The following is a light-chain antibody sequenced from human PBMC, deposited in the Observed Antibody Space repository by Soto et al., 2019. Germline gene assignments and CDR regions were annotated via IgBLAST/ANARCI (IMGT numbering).Light chain of an antibody. CDR3: QQYNNWPPA. J-gene: IGKJ1*01. Sequence: EIVKTQSPATLSVSPGERATLSCRASQSVSSNLAWYQQKPGQAPRLLIYGASTRATGIPARFSGSGSGTEFTLTISSLQSEDFAVYYCQQYNNWPPAFGQGTRWIS. V-gene: IGKV3-15*01. CDR2: GAS. CDR1: QSVSSN.